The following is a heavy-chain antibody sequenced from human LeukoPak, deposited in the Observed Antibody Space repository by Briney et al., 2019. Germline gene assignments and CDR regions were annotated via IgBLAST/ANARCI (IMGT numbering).Heavy chain of an antibody. CDR3: AKVSYITMRVVVITGFDY. D-gene: IGHD3-22*01. J-gene: IGHJ4*02. CDR2: ISGHGGVT. Sequence: GGSLRLSCAGSGFSFSSYGMSWVRQAPGKGLEWVSSISGHGGVTYYADSVKGRVTISRDNSNNTLRLQMNSLRAEDTAVYYCAKVSYITMRVVVITGFDYWGQGTLVTVSS. V-gene: IGHV3-23*01. CDR1: GFSFSSYG.